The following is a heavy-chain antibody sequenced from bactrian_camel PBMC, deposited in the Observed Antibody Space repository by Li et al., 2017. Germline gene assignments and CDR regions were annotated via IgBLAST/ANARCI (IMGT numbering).Heavy chain of an antibody. CDR3: AAEAGHDCYEVTKGGRDFGY. CDR1: GDIASIGC. CDR2: IDNDGYT. D-gene: IGHD3*01. J-gene: IGHJ6*01. V-gene: IGHV3S53*01. Sequence: VQLVESGGGSVQTGGSLRLSCAASGDIASIGCMGWFRQAPGKARERIAAIDNDGYTAYRDSLKGRFTISKDSDENTLYLQMINVKPVDTAMYYCAAEAGHDCYEVTKGGRDFGYWGQGTQVTVS.